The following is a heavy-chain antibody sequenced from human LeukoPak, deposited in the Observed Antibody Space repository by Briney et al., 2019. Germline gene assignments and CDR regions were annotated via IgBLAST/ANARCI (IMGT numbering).Heavy chain of an antibody. D-gene: IGHD3-22*01. CDR3: ARGRYYYDSSGYYYNYNWFDP. CDR1: GFTFSDYY. J-gene: IGHJ5*02. Sequence: KSGGSLRLSCAASGFTFSDYYMSWIRQAPGKGLEWVSYISSSGITIYYADSVKGRFTISRDNAKNSLYLQMNSLRAEDTAVYYCARGRYYYDSSGYYYNYNWFDPWGQGTLVTVSS. V-gene: IGHV3-11*01. CDR2: ISSSGITI.